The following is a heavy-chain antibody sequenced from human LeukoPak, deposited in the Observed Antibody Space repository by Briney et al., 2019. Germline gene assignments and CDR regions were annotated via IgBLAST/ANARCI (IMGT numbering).Heavy chain of an antibody. CDR3: ARGGCSSTSCLLGAFDI. D-gene: IGHD2-2*01. V-gene: IGHV4-4*07. Sequence: SETLSLTCTVSGGSISTYYWNWIRQPAGKGLEWIGRIYTSGSTNYNPSLKSRVTMSVDTPKNQFSLQLSSVTAADTAVYYCARGGCSSTSCLLGAFDIWGQGTMVTVSS. CDR1: GGSISTYY. CDR2: IYTSGST. J-gene: IGHJ3*02.